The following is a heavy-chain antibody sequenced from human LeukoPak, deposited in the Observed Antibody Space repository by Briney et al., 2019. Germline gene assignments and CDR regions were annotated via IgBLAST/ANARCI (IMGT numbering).Heavy chain of an antibody. CDR1: GYNFPKSW. J-gene: IGHJ4*02. V-gene: IGHV5-51*01. CDR2: VYPDDSRT. Sequence: GESLKISCKASGYNFPKSWIGWVRQLPGKGLEWMAIVYPDDSRTKCSPSFQGQVTISADKSINTAYLQWSSLRASDTAMYYCARPDYFASHDWGQGTLVTVCS. D-gene: IGHD2/OR15-2a*01. CDR3: ARPDYFASHD.